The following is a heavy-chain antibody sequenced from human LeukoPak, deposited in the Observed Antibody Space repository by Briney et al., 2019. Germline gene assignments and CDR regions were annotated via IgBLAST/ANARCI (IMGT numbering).Heavy chain of an antibody. Sequence: SETLSLTCAVSGGSISSSNWWSWVRQPPGKGLEWIGEIYHSGSTNYNPSLKSRVTISVDKSKNQFSLKLSSVTAADTAVYYCARDMSNDDILTGYYSPPDYWGQGTLVTVSS. CDR1: GGSISSSNW. CDR2: IYHSGST. V-gene: IGHV4-4*02. J-gene: IGHJ4*02. CDR3: ARDMSNDDILTGYYSPPDY. D-gene: IGHD3-9*01.